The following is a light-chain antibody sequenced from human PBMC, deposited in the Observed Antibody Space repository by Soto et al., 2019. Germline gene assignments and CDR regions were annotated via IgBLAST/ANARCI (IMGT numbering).Light chain of an antibody. V-gene: IGLV2-14*03. Sequence: QSALTQPASVSGSPGQSITMSCTGTSSDIGGYNYVSWYQQHPGKAPKLMIYDVSHRPSGVSNRFSGSKSGNTASLTISGLQAEDEGDYYCSSYTSSSTYVFGTGTKLTVL. CDR2: DVS. CDR1: SSDIGGYNY. CDR3: SSYTSSSTYV. J-gene: IGLJ1*01.